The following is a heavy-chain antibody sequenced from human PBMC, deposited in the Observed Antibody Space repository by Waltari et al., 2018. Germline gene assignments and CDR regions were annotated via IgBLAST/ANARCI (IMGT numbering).Heavy chain of an antibody. Sequence: QVQLQQWGAGLLKPSETLSLTCAVAGGSFSGYYWNWIRQPAGKGLEWIGEINQSGSTNYNPSLKSRVTISVDTSKNQFSLKLSSVTAADTAVYYCASGHCSSTSCYLYYYYGMDVWGQGTTVTVSS. CDR1: GGSFSGYY. D-gene: IGHD2-2*01. V-gene: IGHV4-34*01. CDR3: ASGHCSSTSCYLYYYYGMDV. CDR2: INQSGST. J-gene: IGHJ6*02.